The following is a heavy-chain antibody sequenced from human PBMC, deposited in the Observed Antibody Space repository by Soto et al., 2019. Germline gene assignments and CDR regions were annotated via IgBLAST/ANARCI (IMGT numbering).Heavy chain of an antibody. D-gene: IGHD4-4*01. Sequence: SETLSRTCTVSGGSISSSSYYWGWIRQPPGKGLEWIGSIYYSGSTYYNPSLKSRVTISVDTSKNQFSLKLSSVTAADTAVYYCARRVTRRLHSSYYFDYWGQGTLVTVSS. CDR3: ARRVTRRLHSSYYFDY. V-gene: IGHV4-39*01. CDR2: IYYSGST. J-gene: IGHJ4*02. CDR1: GGSISSSSYY.